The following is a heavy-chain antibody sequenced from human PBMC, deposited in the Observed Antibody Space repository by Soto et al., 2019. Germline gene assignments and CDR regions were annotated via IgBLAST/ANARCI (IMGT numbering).Heavy chain of an antibody. CDR1: GFTFSSYS. D-gene: IGHD3-10*01. V-gene: IGHV3-21*01. CDR3: GREGVQHGSGPYYYYGMDV. J-gene: IGHJ6*02. Sequence: EVQLVESGGGLVKPGGSLRLSCAASGFTFSSYSMNWVRQAPGKGLEWVSSISSSSSYIYYADSVKGRFTISRDNAKXXLXLQMNSLRAEDTAVYYCGREGVQHGSGPYYYYGMDVWGQGTPVTVSS. CDR2: ISSSSSYI.